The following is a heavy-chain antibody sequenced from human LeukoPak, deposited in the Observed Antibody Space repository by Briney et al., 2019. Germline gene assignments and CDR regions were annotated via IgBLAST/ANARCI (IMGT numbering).Heavy chain of an antibody. Sequence: SQTLSLTCSVSGGSLSSDNSCWTWIRQHPGKGLEWIGYISYSGTTFYNPSLKNRITISVDTSKNQFFLNLSSVSAADTAVYYCARVFDQIDGWGCYVDYWGQGTLVIVSS. V-gene: IGHV4-31*03. D-gene: IGHD3-16*01. CDR2: ISYSGTT. J-gene: IGHJ4*02. CDR1: GGSLSSDNSC. CDR3: ARVFDQIDGWGCYVDY.